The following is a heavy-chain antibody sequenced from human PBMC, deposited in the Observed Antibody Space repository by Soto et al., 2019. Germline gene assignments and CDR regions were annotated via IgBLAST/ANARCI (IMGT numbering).Heavy chain of an antibody. CDR2: INHSGST. J-gene: IGHJ6*02. D-gene: IGHD3-10*01. Sequence: YCRIGCRLLLEKRMEWIGEINHSGSTNYNPSLKSRVTISVDTSKNQFSMKMSSVTAADTAVYYCARARLFFGVLLSHPYSTYFGMDAWGQ. V-gene: IGHV4-34*01. CDR1: YC. CDR3: ARARLFFGVLLSHPYSTYFGMDA.